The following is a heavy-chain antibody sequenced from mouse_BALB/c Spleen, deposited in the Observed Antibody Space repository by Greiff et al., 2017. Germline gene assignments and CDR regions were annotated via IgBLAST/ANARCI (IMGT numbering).Heavy chain of an antibody. Sequence: VQLQQSGAELVRPGALVKLSCKASGFNIKDYYMHWVKQRPEQGLEWIGWIDPENGNTIYDPKFQGKASITADTSSNTAYLQLSSLTSEDTAVYYCARWGGNYVWFAYWGQGTLVTVSA. CDR1: GFNIKDYY. V-gene: IGHV14-1*02. CDR2: IDPENGNT. CDR3: ARWGGNYVWFAY. J-gene: IGHJ3*01. D-gene: IGHD2-1*01.